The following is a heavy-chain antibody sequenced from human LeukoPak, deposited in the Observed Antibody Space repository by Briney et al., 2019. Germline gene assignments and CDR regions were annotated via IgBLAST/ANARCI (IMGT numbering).Heavy chain of an antibody. CDR3: ARDRPYYYDSSGYRFDY. V-gene: IGHV1-18*01. CDR2: ISAYNGNT. Sequence: EASVKVSCKASGYTFTSYGISWVRQAPGQGLEWMGWISAYNGNTNYAQKLQGRVTMTTDTSTSTAYMELRSLRSDDTAVYYCARDRPYYYDSSGYRFDYWGQGTLATVSS. D-gene: IGHD3-22*01. J-gene: IGHJ4*02. CDR1: GYTFTSYG.